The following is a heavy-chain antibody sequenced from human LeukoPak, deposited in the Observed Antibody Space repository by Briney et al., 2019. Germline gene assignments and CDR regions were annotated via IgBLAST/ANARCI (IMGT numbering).Heavy chain of an antibody. CDR3: ARGYGPQGFQH. Sequence: NPGGSLRLSCAASGFIFSSYSMNWVRQAPGKGLEWVSSISSSSRYIYYADSVKGRFTISRDNAKNSLYLQMNSLRAEDTAVYYCARGYGPQGFQHWGQGTLVTVSS. CDR1: GFIFSSYS. D-gene: IGHD4-17*01. J-gene: IGHJ1*01. V-gene: IGHV3-21*01. CDR2: ISSSSRYI.